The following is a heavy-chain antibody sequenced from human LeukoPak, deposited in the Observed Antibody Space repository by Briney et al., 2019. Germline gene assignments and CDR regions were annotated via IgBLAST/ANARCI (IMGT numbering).Heavy chain of an antibody. CDR2: IYPDDSRT. Sequence: GESLKISCKGSGYRFTKSWIGWVRQMPGKGLEWLGIIYPDDSRTRYSPSFQGQVTISADKSISTAYLQWSSLKASDTAMYYCARHMDTAMVTDYWGQGTLVTVSS. V-gene: IGHV5-51*01. J-gene: IGHJ4*02. D-gene: IGHD5-18*01. CDR3: ARHMDTAMVTDY. CDR1: GYRFTKSW.